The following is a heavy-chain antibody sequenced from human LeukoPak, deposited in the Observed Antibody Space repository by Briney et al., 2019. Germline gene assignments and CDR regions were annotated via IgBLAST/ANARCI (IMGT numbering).Heavy chain of an antibody. D-gene: IGHD3-22*01. Sequence: GGSLRLSCAASGFTLSSYGMHWVRQAPGKGLEWVAVISYDGSNKYYADSVKGRFTISRDNSKNTLYLQMNSLRAEDTAVYYCAKDTYYYDSSGSPFDYWGQGTLVTVSS. J-gene: IGHJ4*02. CDR2: ISYDGSNK. CDR1: GFTLSSYG. CDR3: AKDTYYYDSSGSPFDY. V-gene: IGHV3-30*18.